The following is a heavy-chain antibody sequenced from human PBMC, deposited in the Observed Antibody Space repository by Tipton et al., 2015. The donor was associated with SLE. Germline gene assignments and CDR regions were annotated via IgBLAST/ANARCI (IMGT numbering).Heavy chain of an antibody. CDR3: ARGMVTWRGAIVGVDV. Sequence: GSLRLSCTASGFAVSTDYISWVRQAPGKGLEWVSVNYGGGRNSYYADSVKGRFTFSRDDSKNTLYLQMTSLRAEDPAVYFCARGMVTWRGAIVGVDVWGQGTTVNVSS. D-gene: IGHD2-21*02. CDR1: GFAVSTDY. V-gene: IGHV3-23*03. J-gene: IGHJ6*02. CDR2: NYGGGRNS.